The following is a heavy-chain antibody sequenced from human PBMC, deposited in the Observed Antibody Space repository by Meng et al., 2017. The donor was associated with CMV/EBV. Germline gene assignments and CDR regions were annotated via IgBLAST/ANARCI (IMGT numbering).Heavy chain of an antibody. CDR2: ISYDGSNK. CDR3: ARAGDTAMGPPDY. V-gene: IGHV3-30-3*01. CDR1: GFTFCSYA. Sequence: QVELVESGGGVVQPGRSLRLSCGGSGFTFCSYAMHWVRQAPGKGLEWVAVISYDGSNKYYADSVKGRFTISRDNSKNTLYLQMNSLRAEDTAVYYCARAGDTAMGPPDYWGQGTLVTVSS. D-gene: IGHD5-18*01. J-gene: IGHJ4*02.